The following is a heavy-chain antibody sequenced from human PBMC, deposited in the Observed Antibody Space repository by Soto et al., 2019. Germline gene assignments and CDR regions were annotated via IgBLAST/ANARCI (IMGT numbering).Heavy chain of an antibody. Sequence: PSETLSLTCTVSGGSISSSSYYWGWIRQPPGKGLEWIGSIYYSGSTYYNPSLKSRVTISVDTSKNQFSLKLSSVTAADTAVYYCARQSSSSWYWGQGTLVTVSS. V-gene: IGHV4-39*01. CDR2: IYYSGST. J-gene: IGHJ4*02. D-gene: IGHD6-13*01. CDR1: GGSISSSSYY. CDR3: ARQSSSSWY.